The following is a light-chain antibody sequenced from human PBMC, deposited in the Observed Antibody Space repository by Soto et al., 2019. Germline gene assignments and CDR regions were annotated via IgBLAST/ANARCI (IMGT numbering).Light chain of an antibody. Sequence: QSVLTQPRSVSGSPGQSVTISCTGTSSDVGGYNYVSWYQQHPGKAPKLMIYDVSKRPSVVPDRFSGSKSGNTASLTISGLQEEDEAYYYCCSYAGSYSVFGGGTKLTVL. CDR2: DVS. J-gene: IGLJ2*01. V-gene: IGLV2-11*01. CDR3: CSYAGSYSV. CDR1: SSDVGGYNY.